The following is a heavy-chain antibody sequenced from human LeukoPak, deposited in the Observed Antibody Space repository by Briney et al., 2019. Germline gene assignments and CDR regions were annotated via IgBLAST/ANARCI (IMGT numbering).Heavy chain of an antibody. J-gene: IGHJ4*02. D-gene: IGHD4-17*01. CDR1: GGSLSRYY. V-gene: IGHV4-59*12. CDR2: IYYSGTT. Sequence: PSETLSLTCTVSGGSLSRYYWSWIRQPPGKGLEWIGYIYYSGTTNYNPSLKSRVTISVDTSKNQFSLKLSSVTAADTAVYYCARAPGNRDYGAHTGFDYWGQGTLVTVSS. CDR3: ARAPGNRDYGAHTGFDY.